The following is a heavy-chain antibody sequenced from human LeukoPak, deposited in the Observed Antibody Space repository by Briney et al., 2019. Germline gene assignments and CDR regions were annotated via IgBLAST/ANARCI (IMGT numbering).Heavy chain of an antibody. CDR1: GYSFTTYW. J-gene: IGHJ4*02. V-gene: IGHV5-51*01. D-gene: IGHD3-22*01. CDR3: ARLESSGFYYVHY. CDR2: ILPGDSDT. Sequence: GGSLKISCKGSGYSFTTYWIGWVRQMPGKGLEWMGIILPGDSDTRYSPSFQGQVTISADKSISIVYLQWSSLKASDTAMYYCARLESSGFYYVHYWGQRTLVTVSS.